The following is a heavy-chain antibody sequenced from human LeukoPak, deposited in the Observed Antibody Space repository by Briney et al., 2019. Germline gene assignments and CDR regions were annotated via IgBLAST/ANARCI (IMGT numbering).Heavy chain of an antibody. CDR1: GFTFSSYE. Sequence: GGSLRLSCAASGFTFSSYEMNWVRQAPGKGLEWVGRIKSKTDGGTTDYAAPVRGRFTISRDDKKKTLFLQMNSLKIEDTAVYYCTFPNRIFHDYWGQRTLVIVSS. CDR2: IKSKTDGGTT. CDR3: TFPNRIFHDY. V-gene: IGHV3-15*01. J-gene: IGHJ4*02. D-gene: IGHD2-15*01.